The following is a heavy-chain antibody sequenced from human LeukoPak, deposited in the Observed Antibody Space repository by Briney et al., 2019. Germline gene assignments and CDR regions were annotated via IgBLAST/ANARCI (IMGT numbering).Heavy chain of an antibody. CDR2: IYYSGST. CDR3: ARRGYSSSWPTFDY. CDR1: GGSISSSSYY. D-gene: IGHD6-13*01. Sequence: SETLFLTCTVSGGSISSSSYYWGWIRQPPGKGLEWIGSIYYSGSTYYNPSLKSRVTISVDTSKNQFSLKLSSVTAADTAVYYCARRGYSSSWPTFDYWGQGTLVTVSS. V-gene: IGHV4-39*01. J-gene: IGHJ4*02.